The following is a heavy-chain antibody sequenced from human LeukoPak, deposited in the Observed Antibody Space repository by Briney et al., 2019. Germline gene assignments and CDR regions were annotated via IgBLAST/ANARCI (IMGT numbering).Heavy chain of an antibody. Sequence: GGSLTLACAASGFTGSSNYMSWVRQAPGKGLEWVSVIYSGGSTYYADSVKGRFTISRDNSKNTLYLQMNSLRAEDTAVYYCARDREGTTVTIGAFDIWGQGTMVTVSS. J-gene: IGHJ3*02. D-gene: IGHD4-11*01. CDR1: GFTGSSNY. CDR3: ARDREGTTVTIGAFDI. V-gene: IGHV3-53*01. CDR2: IYSGGST.